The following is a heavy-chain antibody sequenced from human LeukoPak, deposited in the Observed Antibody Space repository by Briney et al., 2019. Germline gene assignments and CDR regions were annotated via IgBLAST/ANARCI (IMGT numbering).Heavy chain of an antibody. CDR1: GFTFSSYG. D-gene: IGHD3-22*01. V-gene: IGHV3-30*03. J-gene: IGHJ5*02. CDR3: ARGAGYYDSSGYPDWFDP. Sequence: PGGSLRLSCAASGFTFSSYGIHWVRQAPGKGLEWVAVISYDGSSKYYADSVKGRFTISRDNFENTLYLQMNSLKPEDTAVYYCARGAGYYDSSGYPDWFDPWGQGTLVTVSS. CDR2: ISYDGSSK.